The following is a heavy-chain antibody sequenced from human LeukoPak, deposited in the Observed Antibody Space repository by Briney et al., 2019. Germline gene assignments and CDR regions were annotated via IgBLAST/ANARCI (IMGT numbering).Heavy chain of an antibody. CDR2: ISAYNGNT. CDR1: GYTFTSYG. D-gene: IGHD3-22*01. J-gene: IGHJ3*02. CDR3: AREDSSGYYYPGAFDI. Sequence: GASVKVSCKASGYTFTSYGISWVRQAPGQGLEWMGWISAYNGNTNYAQKLQGRVTMTTDTSTSTAYMELRSLRSDDTAVYYCAREDSSGYYYPGAFDIWGQGTMVTVSS. V-gene: IGHV1-18*01.